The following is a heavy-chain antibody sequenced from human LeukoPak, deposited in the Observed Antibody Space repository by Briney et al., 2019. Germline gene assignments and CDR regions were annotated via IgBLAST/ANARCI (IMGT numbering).Heavy chain of an antibody. CDR1: GGSISSYY. CDR2: IYYSGST. V-gene: IGHV4-59*01. J-gene: IGHJ4*02. CDR3: ATGSRLVANDY. Sequence: SETLSLTCTVSGGSISSYYWSWIRQPPGKGLEWIGYIYYSGSTNYNPSLKSRVTISVDTSKNQFSLKLSSVTAEDTAVYYCATGSRLVANDYWGQGTLVTVSS. D-gene: IGHD3-9*01.